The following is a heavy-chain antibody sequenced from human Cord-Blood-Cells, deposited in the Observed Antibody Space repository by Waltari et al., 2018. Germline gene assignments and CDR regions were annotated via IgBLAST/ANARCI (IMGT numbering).Heavy chain of an antibody. Sequence: EVQLVESGGGLVKTGGSLRLSCAASGFTFSSSSMNWVLQAPGKGLEWVSSISSSSSYIYYADSVKGRFIISRDNAKNSLYLQMNSLRAEDTAVYYCARILGNRDYWGQGTLVTVSS. J-gene: IGHJ4*02. V-gene: IGHV3-21*01. CDR3: ARILGNRDY. D-gene: IGHD3-3*01. CDR1: GFTFSSSS. CDR2: ISSSSSYI.